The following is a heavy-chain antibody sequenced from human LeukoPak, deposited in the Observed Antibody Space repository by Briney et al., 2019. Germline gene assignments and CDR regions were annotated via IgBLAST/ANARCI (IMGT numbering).Heavy chain of an antibody. CDR1: GFTFSNYW. CDR3: IRDFRSADL. Sequence: GGSLRLSRVASGFTFSNYWMHWVRQPPGKGLVWVSRIYVDGRTTNYADSVKGRFTISRDNAKNTVYLEMNSLSVEDTATYYCIRDFRSADLWGQGTLVTVTS. V-gene: IGHV3-74*01. J-gene: IGHJ5*02. CDR2: IYVDGRTT.